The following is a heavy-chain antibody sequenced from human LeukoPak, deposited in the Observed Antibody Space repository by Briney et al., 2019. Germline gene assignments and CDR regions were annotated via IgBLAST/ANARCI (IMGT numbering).Heavy chain of an antibody. J-gene: IGHJ5*02. D-gene: IGHD2-15*01. V-gene: IGHV4-34*01. CDR1: GGSFSGYY. CDR3: ARGYCSGGSCYNYLP. CDR2: INHSGST. Sequence: SETLSLTCAVYGGSFSGYYWSWIRQPPGKGLEWIGEINHSGSTNYNPSLKSRVPISVDTSKNQFSLKLSSVTAADTAVYYCARGYCSGGSCYNYLPWGQGTLVTVSS.